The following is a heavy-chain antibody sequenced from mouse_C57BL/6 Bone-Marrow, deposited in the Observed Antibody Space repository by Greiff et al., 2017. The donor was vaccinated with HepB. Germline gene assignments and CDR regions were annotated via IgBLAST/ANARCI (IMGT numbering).Heavy chain of an antibody. CDR3: ARGRGYEGYAMDY. J-gene: IGHJ4*01. CDR1: GYSFTGYY. D-gene: IGHD2-2*01. CDR2: IYPYNGVS. V-gene: IGHV1-31*01. Sequence: SGPELVKPGASVKISCKASGYSFTGYYMHWVKQSHGNILDWIGYIYPYNGVSSYNQKFKGKATLTVDKSSSTAYMELRNLTSEDSAVYYCARGRGYEGYAMDYWGQGTSVTVSS.